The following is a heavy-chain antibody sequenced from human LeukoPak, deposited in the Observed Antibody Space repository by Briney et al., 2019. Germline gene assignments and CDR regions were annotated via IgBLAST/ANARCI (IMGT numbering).Heavy chain of an antibody. V-gene: IGHV4-61*02. D-gene: IGHD1-26*01. J-gene: IGHJ4*02. CDR3: ARGLWELPDY. CDR2: IYTSGST. Sequence: SQTLSLTCTVSGGSISSGSYYWSWVRQPAGKGLEWIGRIYTSGSTNYNPSLKSRVTISVDTSKNQFSLKLSSVTAADTAVYYCARGLWELPDYWGQGTLATVSS. CDR1: GGSISSGSYY.